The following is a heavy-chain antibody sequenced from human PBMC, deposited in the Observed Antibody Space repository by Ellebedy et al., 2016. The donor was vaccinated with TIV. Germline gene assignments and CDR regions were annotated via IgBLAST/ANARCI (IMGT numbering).Heavy chain of an antibody. D-gene: IGHD2-2*01. CDR1: GGSFSGYY. CDR3: ARTLKPRNRLGYCSSTSCSYLDY. V-gene: IGHV4-34*01. CDR2: INHSGST. J-gene: IGHJ4*02. Sequence: SETLSLXXAVYGGSFSGYYWSWIRQPPGKGLEWIGEINHSGSTNYNPSLKSRVTISVDTSKNQFSLKLSSVTAADTAVYYCARTLKPRNRLGYCSSTSCSYLDYWGQGTLVTVSS.